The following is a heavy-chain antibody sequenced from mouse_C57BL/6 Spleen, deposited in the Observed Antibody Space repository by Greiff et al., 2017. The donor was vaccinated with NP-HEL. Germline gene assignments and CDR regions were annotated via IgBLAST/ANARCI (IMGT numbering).Heavy chain of an antibody. CDR2: ISSGSSTI. CDR3: ARRGTVVPYYAMDY. V-gene: IGHV5-17*01. Sequence: EVQGVESGGGLVKPGGSLKLSCAASGFTFSDYGMHWVRQAPEKGLEWVAYISSGSSTIYYADTVKGRFTIARDNAKNTLFLQMTSLGSEDTAMYYCARRGTVVPYYAMDYWGQGTSVTVSS. D-gene: IGHD1-1*01. J-gene: IGHJ4*01. CDR1: GFTFSDYG.